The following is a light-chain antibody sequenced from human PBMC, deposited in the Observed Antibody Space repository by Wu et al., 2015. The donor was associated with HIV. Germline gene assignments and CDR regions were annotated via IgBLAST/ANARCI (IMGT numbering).Light chain of an antibody. Sequence: ENVLTQSPGTLSLSPGERATLSCKASQSVSNNYFAWFQRRPGQPPRLLIYGASNRATGTPDRFSGSGSGTDFTLTITRLEPQDFAVYYCQQYGSSLYTFGQGTKLEIK. CDR1: QSVSNNY. CDR3: QQYGSSLYT. J-gene: IGKJ2*01. CDR2: GAS. V-gene: IGKV3-20*01.